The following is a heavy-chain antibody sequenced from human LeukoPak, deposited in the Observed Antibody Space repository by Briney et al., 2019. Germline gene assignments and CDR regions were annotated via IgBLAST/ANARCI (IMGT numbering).Heavy chain of an antibody. J-gene: IGHJ4*02. D-gene: IGHD5-18*01. V-gene: IGHV3-33*01. CDR1: GFTFSSYG. CDR2: IWYDGSNK. Sequence: PGGSLRLSCAASGFTFSSYGMHWVRQAPGKGLEWVAVIWYDGSNKYYADSVKGRFTISRDNSKNMLYLQMNSLRAEDTAVYYCARDRNSDTAMVHWGQGTLVTVSS. CDR3: ARDRNSDTAMVH.